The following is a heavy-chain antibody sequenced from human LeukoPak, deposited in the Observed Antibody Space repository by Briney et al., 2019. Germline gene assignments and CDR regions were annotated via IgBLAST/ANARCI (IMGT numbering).Heavy chain of an antibody. J-gene: IGHJ4*02. CDR2: IYYSGRI. D-gene: IGHD6-19*01. CDR1: GGSISSYY. V-gene: IGHV4-59*01. CDR3: ARHVSVAVTNFFDY. Sequence: SETLSLTCTVSGGSISSYYWSWIRQPPGKGLEWIGYIYYSGRINYNPSLKSRVTISVDTSKNQFSLKVSSVTAADTAVYYCARHVSVAVTNFFDYWGQGTLVTVSS.